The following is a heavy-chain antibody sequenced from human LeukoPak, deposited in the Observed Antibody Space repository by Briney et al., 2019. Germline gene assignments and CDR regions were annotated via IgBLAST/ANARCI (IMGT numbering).Heavy chain of an antibody. D-gene: IGHD4-17*01. Sequence: PSESLSLTCTVSGGSISSSSYYWGWIRQPPGKGLDYSGSIYYSGTTYYSPSLKSRVTISVDTSKNQFSLKLSSVTAADTAVYYCARHSTRYGDYRAPFDPWGQGTLVTVSS. CDR2: IYYSGTT. J-gene: IGHJ5*02. V-gene: IGHV4-39*01. CDR3: ARHSTRYGDYRAPFDP. CDR1: GGSISSSSYY.